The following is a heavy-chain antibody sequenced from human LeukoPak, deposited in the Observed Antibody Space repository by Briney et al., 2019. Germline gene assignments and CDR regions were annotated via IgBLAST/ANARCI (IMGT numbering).Heavy chain of an antibody. Sequence: SETLSLTCTVSGGSISSYHWGWIRQPPGKGLEWIGYIYYSGSTNYNPSLKSRVTISVDTSKNQFSLKLSSVTAADTAVYYCARLYNWKNYYYGMDVWGQGTTVTVSS. CDR3: ARLYNWKNYYYGMDV. CDR1: GGSISSYH. J-gene: IGHJ6*02. V-gene: IGHV4-59*08. CDR2: IYYSGST. D-gene: IGHD1-20*01.